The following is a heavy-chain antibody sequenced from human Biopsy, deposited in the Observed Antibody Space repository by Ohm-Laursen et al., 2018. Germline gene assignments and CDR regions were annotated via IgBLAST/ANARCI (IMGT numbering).Heavy chain of an antibody. D-gene: IGHD2-8*01. Sequence: SLRLSCAAPGFTFSSYGMHWVRQAPGKGLEWVAAIWYDGGNKNYADSVKGRFTISRDNSKNTLYLQMNSLRGEDTAVYYCAKCMTGGSNYYFHHCGQGTLVTVSS. CDR3: AKCMTGGSNYYFHH. CDR2: IWYDGGNK. CDR1: GFTFSSYG. V-gene: IGHV3-33*06. J-gene: IGHJ4*02.